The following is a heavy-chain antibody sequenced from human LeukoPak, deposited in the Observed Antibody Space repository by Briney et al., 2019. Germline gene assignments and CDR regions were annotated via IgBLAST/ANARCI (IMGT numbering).Heavy chain of an antibody. D-gene: IGHD2-15*01. CDR3: ARRRSCSGGSCYRPAYFDY. J-gene: IGHJ4*02. V-gene: IGHV4-4*02. CDR1: GGSISSSNW. CDR2: IYHSGST. Sequence: SETLSLTCAVSGGSISSSNWWSWVRQPPGKGLEWIGEIYHSGSTNYNPSLKGRVTISVDKSKNQFSLKLSSVTAADTAVYYCARRRSCSGGSCYRPAYFDYWGQGTLVTVSS.